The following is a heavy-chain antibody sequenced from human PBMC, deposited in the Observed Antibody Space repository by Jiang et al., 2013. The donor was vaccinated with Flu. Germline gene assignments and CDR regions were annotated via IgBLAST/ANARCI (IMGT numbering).Heavy chain of an antibody. D-gene: IGHD1-26*01. J-gene: IGHJ1*01. V-gene: IGHV4-59*08. Sequence: SGPGLVRPSETLSLTCTVSGVSITSDYWSWLRQPPGKGLEWIGFKSYNAYSNNNPSLKSRVTISLGTSKSQFSLKLTSVTAADTAIYYCARHIAGGGYWGLQWGQGTLVTVSS. CDR3: ARHIAGGGYWGLQ. CDR1: GVSITSDY. CDR2: KSYNAYS.